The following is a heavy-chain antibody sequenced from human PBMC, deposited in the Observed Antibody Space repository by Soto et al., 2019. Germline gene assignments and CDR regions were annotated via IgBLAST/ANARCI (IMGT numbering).Heavy chain of an antibody. J-gene: IGHJ3*02. CDR2: ISGSGSST. CDR3: ARRSPSWAFDI. Sequence: LRLSCASSGFTFSSSARSWVRQAPGKGLEWVSAISGSGSSTYYADSVKGRFTISRDNSKNTLYLQMNSLRAEDTAVYYCARRSPSWAFDIWGQGTMVTVSS. V-gene: IGHV3-23*01. D-gene: IGHD2-15*01. CDR1: GFTFSSSA.